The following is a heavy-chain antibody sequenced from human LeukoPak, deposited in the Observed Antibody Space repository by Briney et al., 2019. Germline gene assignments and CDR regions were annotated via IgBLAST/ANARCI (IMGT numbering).Heavy chain of an antibody. D-gene: IGHD1-26*01. Sequence: GGSLRLSCTASGFTFSDAWMSWVRQAPGKGLEWVGRSKSKTDGGATDYAAPVKGRFTISRDNAKNSLYLQMNSLRAEDTAVYYCAREIVDWGQGTLVTVSS. J-gene: IGHJ4*02. CDR1: GFTFSDAW. CDR2: SKSKTDGGAT. V-gene: IGHV3-15*01. CDR3: AREIVD.